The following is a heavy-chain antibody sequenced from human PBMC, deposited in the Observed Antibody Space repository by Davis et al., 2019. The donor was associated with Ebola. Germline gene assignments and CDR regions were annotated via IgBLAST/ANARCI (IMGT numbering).Heavy chain of an antibody. CDR3: ARVVVGALHIGY. J-gene: IGHJ4*02. D-gene: IGHD1-26*01. V-gene: IGHV3-30-3*01. Sequence: SCKASGGTFSSYAMHWVRQAPGKGLEWVAVISYDGSNKYYADSVKGRFTISRDNSKNSLYLQMNSLRDEDTAVYYCARVVVGALHIGYWGQGTLVTVSS. CDR2: ISYDGSNK. CDR1: GGTFSSYA.